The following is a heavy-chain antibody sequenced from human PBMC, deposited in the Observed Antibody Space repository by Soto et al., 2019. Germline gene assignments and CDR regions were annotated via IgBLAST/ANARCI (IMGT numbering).Heavy chain of an antibody. Sequence: QVQLVQSGAEVKKPGASVKVSCKASGYTFTNYDINWVRQATGQGLEWMGWMNPNNGNTGNAQKFQGRVTMTRNTSISTPYMELSSLISEDTAVYSCARVVIYCSGGSCYYYGMDVWGEGTTVTVSS. CDR1: GYTFTNYD. CDR2: MNPNNGNT. CDR3: ARVVIYCSGGSCYYYGMDV. J-gene: IGHJ6*04. D-gene: IGHD2-15*01. V-gene: IGHV1-8*01.